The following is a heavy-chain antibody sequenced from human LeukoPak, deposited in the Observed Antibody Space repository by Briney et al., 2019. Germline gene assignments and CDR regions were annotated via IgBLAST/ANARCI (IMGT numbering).Heavy chain of an antibody. J-gene: IGHJ6*03. CDR2: MNPNSGNT. V-gene: IGHV1-8*01. Sequence: ASVKVSCKASGYTFTSYDINWVRQATGQGLEWMGWMNPNSGNTGYAQKFQGRVTMTRDTSISTAYMELSRLRSDDTAVYYCARFRAPNDCTNGVCYNIGYYYMDVWGKGTTVTVSS. CDR3: ARFRAPNDCTNGVCYNIGYYYMDV. CDR1: GYTFTSYD. D-gene: IGHD2-8*01.